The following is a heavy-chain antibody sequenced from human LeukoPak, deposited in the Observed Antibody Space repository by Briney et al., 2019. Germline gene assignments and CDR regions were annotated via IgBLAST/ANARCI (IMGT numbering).Heavy chain of an antibody. J-gene: IGHJ5*02. Sequence: SETLSLTCTVSGDSIGNYFWGWIRQPPGKGLEWIGSIHYRGNTNYNPSLKSRVTISVDTSKNLFSLNLSSVTAADTAVYRCARRRVEMAPTSEGNWFDPWGQGTLVTVSS. CDR1: GDSIGNYF. CDR3: ARRRVEMAPTSEGNWFDP. D-gene: IGHD5-24*01. CDR2: IHYRGNT. V-gene: IGHV4-59*08.